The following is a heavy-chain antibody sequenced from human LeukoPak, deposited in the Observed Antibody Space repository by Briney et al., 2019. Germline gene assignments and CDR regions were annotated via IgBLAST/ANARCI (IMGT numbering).Heavy chain of an antibody. Sequence: ASVKLSCSASGSTFTSYDINWVRQATGPGLEWMEWMNPNSGNTGYTQKFEGRVTMNRNTSISTVYMELSSLRSGDTAVYYCARQRGSGRYKNFDYWGQGTLVTVSS. V-gene: IGHV1-8*01. CDR2: MNPNSGNT. CDR1: GSTFTSYD. D-gene: IGHD6-19*01. J-gene: IGHJ4*02. CDR3: ARQRGSGRYKNFDY.